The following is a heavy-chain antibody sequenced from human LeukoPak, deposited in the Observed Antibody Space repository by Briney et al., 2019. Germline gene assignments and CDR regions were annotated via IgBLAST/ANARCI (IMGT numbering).Heavy chain of an antibody. CDR3: ARRNVAARAPYDY. V-gene: IGHV4-39*01. Sequence: SETLSLTCTVSGGSISSSSYYWGWIRQPPGKGLEWIGSIYYSGSTYYNPSLKSRVTISVDTSKNQFSLKLSSVTAADTAVYYCARRNVAARAPYDYWGQGTLVTVSS. J-gene: IGHJ4*02. CDR1: GGSISSSSYY. CDR2: IYYSGST. D-gene: IGHD6-6*01.